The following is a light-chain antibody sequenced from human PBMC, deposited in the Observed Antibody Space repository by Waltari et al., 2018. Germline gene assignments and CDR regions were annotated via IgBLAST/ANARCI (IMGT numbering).Light chain of an antibody. V-gene: IGKV1-33*01. CDR2: GAT. CDR3: QQYDNLAS. Sequence: DIQMTLSPSSLSASVGDRVTITCQASQAISNHLNWYQHKPGKAPELLIFGATNLETGVPSRFRGSGSGTDFTLTIPSLQPEDFATYYCQQYDNLASFGGGTKVEIK. CDR1: QAISNH. J-gene: IGKJ4*01.